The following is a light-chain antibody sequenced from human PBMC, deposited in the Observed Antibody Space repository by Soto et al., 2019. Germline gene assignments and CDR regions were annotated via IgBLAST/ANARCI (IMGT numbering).Light chain of an antibody. V-gene: IGLV2-11*01. CDR3: CSYAGTYTYV. CDR1: SSVVGGYDY. J-gene: IGLJ1*01. CDR2: DVS. Sequence: QSVLSQPRSVSGSPGQSFTISCTGTSSVVGGYDYVSWYQQEPGKAPKLMIYDVSKRPSGVPDRFSGSKSGNTASLTISGLQAEDEADYYCCSYAGTYTYVFGTGTKVTVL.